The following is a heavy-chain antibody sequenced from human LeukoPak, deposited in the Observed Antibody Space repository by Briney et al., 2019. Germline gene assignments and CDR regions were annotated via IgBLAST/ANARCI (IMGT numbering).Heavy chain of an antibody. J-gene: IGHJ4*02. V-gene: IGHV3-33*06. Sequence: GGSLRLSCAASGLTFSSYAMHWVRQAPGTGLEWVAVIWSDGSFKNYADSVQGRFTISRDNSKNTLYLQMNSLRVEDTAVYYCAKVYRVAGTGYYFDYWGQGTLVTVSS. CDR2: IWSDGSFK. CDR1: GLTFSSYA. D-gene: IGHD6-19*01. CDR3: AKVYRVAGTGYYFDY.